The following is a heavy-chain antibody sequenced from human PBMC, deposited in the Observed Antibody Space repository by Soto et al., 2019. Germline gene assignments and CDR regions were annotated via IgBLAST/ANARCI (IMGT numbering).Heavy chain of an antibody. V-gene: IGHV1-69*01. J-gene: IGHJ3*02. CDR2: IIPMFGST. D-gene: IGHD2-2*01. CDR1: GGTFSTYS. Sequence: QVQLVQSGAEVKKPGSSVKVSCKASGGTFSTYSVSWVRQAPGQGLEWMGGIIPMFGSTKYAQTFQDRVTVTVQQSTSTVYMELSSLSSDATAVYYCARSQGGEYQLLYAFDIWGQGTKVTVSS. CDR3: ARSQGGEYQLLYAFDI.